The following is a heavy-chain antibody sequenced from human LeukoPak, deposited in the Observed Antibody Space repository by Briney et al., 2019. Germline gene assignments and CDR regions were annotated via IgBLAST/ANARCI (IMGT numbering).Heavy chain of an antibody. Sequence: SETLSLTCTVSGGSISSYYWSWIRQPPGKGLEWIGYIYYSGSTNYNPSLKSRVTISVDTSKNQFSLKLSSVTAADTAVYYCARDGYSYGSGRNYWGQGTLVTVSS. CDR3: ARDGYSYGSGRNY. V-gene: IGHV4-59*12. J-gene: IGHJ4*02. CDR2: IYYSGST. D-gene: IGHD5-18*01. CDR1: GGSISSYY.